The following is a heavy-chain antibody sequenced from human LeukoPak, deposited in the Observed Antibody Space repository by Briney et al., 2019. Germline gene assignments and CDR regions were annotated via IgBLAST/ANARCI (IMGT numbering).Heavy chain of an antibody. CDR1: GYTFTCYD. CDR2: MNPNSGNT. V-gene: IGHV1-8*01. J-gene: IGHJ4*02. Sequence: ASVKVSCKASGYTFTCYDINWVRQATGQGLEWMGWMNPNSGNTGYAQKFQGRVTMTRNTSISTAYMELSSLRSEDTAVYYCARRRGYSSYFDYWGQGTLVTVSS. D-gene: IGHD5-18*01. CDR3: ARRRGYSSYFDY.